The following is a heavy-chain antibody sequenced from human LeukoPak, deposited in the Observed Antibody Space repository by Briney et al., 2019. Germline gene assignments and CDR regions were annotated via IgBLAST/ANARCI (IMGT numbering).Heavy chain of an antibody. V-gene: IGHV1-2*02. CDR1: GYTFTGYY. Sequence: EASVTVSCKASGYTFTGYYMHWVRQAPGQGLEWMGWINPKSGGTNYAQKFQGRVTMTRDTSISTAYMELSSLKSDDTAVYYCARELLYSSGPWLDPWGQGTLVTVSS. CDR3: ARELLYSSGPWLDP. CDR2: INPKSGGT. J-gene: IGHJ5*02. D-gene: IGHD6-19*01.